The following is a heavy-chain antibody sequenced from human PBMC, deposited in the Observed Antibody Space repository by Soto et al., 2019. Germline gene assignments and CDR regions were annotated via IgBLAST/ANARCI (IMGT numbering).Heavy chain of an antibody. CDR1: GGSISSGSYY. J-gene: IGHJ4*02. D-gene: IGHD5-12*01. Sequence: SETLSLTCTVSGGSISSGSYYWGWIRQPPGKGLEWIGSIYYSGSTYYSPSLKSRVTIFVDTSKNQFSLKLSSVTAADTAVYYCARHGHRDGYNLHNFDYWXQGTVVT. CDR3: ARHGHRDGYNLHNFDY. V-gene: IGHV4-39*01. CDR2: IYYSGST.